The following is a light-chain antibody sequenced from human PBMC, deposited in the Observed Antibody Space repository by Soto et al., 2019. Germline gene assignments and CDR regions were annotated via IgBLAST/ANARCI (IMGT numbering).Light chain of an antibody. CDR3: SSYTNINTRACV. CDR1: SGDIGSYNR. V-gene: IGLV2-14*01. CDR2: EVT. Sequence: QAVVTQPASVSGSPGQSITISCTGTSGDIGSYNRVSWYQQHPGKAPKLIIYEVTDRPSGVSNRFSGSKSGNTASLTISGLQADDEAEYYCSSYTNINTRACVFGTGTKVTVL. J-gene: IGLJ1*01.